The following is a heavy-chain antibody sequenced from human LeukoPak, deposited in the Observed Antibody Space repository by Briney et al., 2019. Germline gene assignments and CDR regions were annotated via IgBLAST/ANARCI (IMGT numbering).Heavy chain of an antibody. CDR1: GFTFDDYA. J-gene: IGHJ3*02. Sequence: GGSLRLSCAASGFTFDDYAMHWVRQAPGKGLEWVSGISWNSGSIGYADSVKGRFTISRDNAKNSLYLQMNSLRAEDMALYYCAKENPYYYDSRGAFDIWGQGTMVTVSS. CDR3: AKENPYYYDSRGAFDI. V-gene: IGHV3-9*03. CDR2: ISWNSGSI. D-gene: IGHD3-22*01.